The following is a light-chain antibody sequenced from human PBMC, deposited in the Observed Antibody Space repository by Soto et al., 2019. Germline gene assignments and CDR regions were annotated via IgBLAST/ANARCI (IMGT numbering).Light chain of an antibody. CDR2: AAS. CDR3: QQSFSLPIT. J-gene: IGKJ5*01. CDR1: QAISTY. V-gene: IGKV1-39*01. Sequence: DIQMTQSPSSLPASVGDSVTIACRASQAISTYLNWYQTKPGKVPQLLIYAASTLQSGVPSRFSASGSGTDFTLTISNLQPEDFATYYCQQSFSLPITFGQGTRL.